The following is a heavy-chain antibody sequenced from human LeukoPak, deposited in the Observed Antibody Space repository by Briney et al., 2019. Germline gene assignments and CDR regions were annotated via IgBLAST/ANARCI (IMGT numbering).Heavy chain of an antibody. Sequence: GGSLRLSCAASGFTFSSYAMHWVRQAPGKGLEWVAVISYDGSNKYYADSVKGRFTISRDNSKNTLYLQMNSLRAEDTAVYYCAKGIAAAGMYWGQGTLVTVSS. D-gene: IGHD6-13*01. V-gene: IGHV3-30-3*01. CDR1: GFTFSSYA. CDR3: AKGIAAAGMY. CDR2: ISYDGSNK. J-gene: IGHJ4*02.